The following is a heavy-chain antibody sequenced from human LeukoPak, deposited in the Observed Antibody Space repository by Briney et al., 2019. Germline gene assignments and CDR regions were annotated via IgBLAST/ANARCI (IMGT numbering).Heavy chain of an antibody. J-gene: IGHJ4*02. CDR3: AKAFGKGDYGDS. V-gene: IGHV3-53*05. Sequence: GGPLRLSCAASGFTVSSNYMSWVRQAPGKGLEWVSVIYSGGSTYYADSVKGRFTISRDNSKNTLYLQMNSLRAEDTALYYCAKAFGKGDYGDSWGQGTLVTVSS. CDR1: GFTVSSNY. CDR2: IYSGGST. D-gene: IGHD3-3*01.